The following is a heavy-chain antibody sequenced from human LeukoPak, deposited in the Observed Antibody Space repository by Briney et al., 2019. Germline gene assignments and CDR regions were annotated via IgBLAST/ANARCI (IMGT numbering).Heavy chain of an antibody. V-gene: IGHV3-23*01. CDR1: GFSFRSYA. CDR2: ISSSGGST. J-gene: IGHJ4*02. D-gene: IGHD2-8*01. CDR3: AKGRGSRVYASSDS. Sequence: GWSLRLSCAASGFSFRSYAMSWVRQAPGKGLEWVSGISSSGGSTYITDSVKGRFTISLDKYNNTHYLQTNNRRADDTAVYFCAKGRGSRVYASSDSWGQGTLVTVSS.